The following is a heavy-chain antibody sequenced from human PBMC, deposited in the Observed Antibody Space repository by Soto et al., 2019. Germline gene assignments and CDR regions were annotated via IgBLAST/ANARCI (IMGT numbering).Heavy chain of an antibody. CDR1: GGSISSYY. CDR2: IYYSGST. D-gene: IGHD1-1*01. Sequence: QVQLQESGPGLVKPSETLSLTCTVSGGSISSYYWNWIRQPPGKGLEWIGYIYYSGSTNYNPSLKSRVTISVDTSKNQFSLKLSSVTAADTAVYYCAIGPVNDENLHFDYWGQGTLVTVSS. V-gene: IGHV4-59*01. CDR3: AIGPVNDENLHFDY. J-gene: IGHJ4*02.